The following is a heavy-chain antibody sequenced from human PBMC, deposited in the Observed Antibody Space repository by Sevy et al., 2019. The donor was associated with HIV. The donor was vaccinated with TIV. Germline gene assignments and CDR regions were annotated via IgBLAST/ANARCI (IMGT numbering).Heavy chain of an antibody. CDR1: GGSISSGSYY. CDR2: IYTSGST. CDR3: ARDSYSSSWDDAFDI. D-gene: IGHD6-13*01. Sequence: SETLSLTCTVSGGSISSGSYYWSWIRQPAGKGLEWNGRIYTSGSTNYNPSLKSRVTISVDTSKNQFSLKLSSVTAADTAVYYCARDSYSSSWDDAFDIWGQGTMVTVSS. V-gene: IGHV4-61*02. J-gene: IGHJ3*02.